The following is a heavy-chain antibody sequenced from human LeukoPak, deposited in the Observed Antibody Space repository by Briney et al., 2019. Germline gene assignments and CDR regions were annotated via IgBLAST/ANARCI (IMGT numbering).Heavy chain of an antibody. J-gene: IGHJ3*02. V-gene: IGHV1-24*01. CDR1: GYTLTELS. Sequence: ASVKVSCKVSGYTLTELSMHWVRQAPGKGLEWMGGFDPEDGETIYAQKFQGRVTMTEDTSTDTAYMELSSLRSDDTAVYYCARVQRGVHCSSTSCYFVADAFDIWGQGTLVTVSS. CDR3: ARVQRGVHCSSTSCYFVADAFDI. CDR2: FDPEDGET. D-gene: IGHD2-2*01.